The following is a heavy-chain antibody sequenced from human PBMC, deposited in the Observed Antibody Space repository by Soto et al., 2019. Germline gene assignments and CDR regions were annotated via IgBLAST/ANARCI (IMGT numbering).Heavy chain of an antibody. V-gene: IGHV1-18*01. J-gene: IGHJ3*02. Sequence: QVPLVQSGAEVKKPGASVKVSCKASGYTFTSYGISWVRQAPGQGLEWMGWISAYNGNTNYAQKLQGRVTMTTDTSTSTAYKELRSLRSDDTAVYYCARPPRYNWKGDAFDIWGQGTMVTVSS. CDR2: ISAYNGNT. D-gene: IGHD1-20*01. CDR3: ARPPRYNWKGDAFDI. CDR1: GYTFTSYG.